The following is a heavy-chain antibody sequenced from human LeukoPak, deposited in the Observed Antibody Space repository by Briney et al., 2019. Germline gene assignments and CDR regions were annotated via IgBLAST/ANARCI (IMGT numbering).Heavy chain of an antibody. Sequence: GGSLRLSCAASGFTFSSYSMNWVRQAPGKGLEWVSSISSSSSYIYYADSVKGRFTLSRDNAKNSLYLQMNSLRAEDTAVYYCARDLRSYFDYWGQETLVTVSS. CDR1: GFTFSSYS. V-gene: IGHV3-21*01. CDR2: ISSSSSYI. CDR3: ARDLRSYFDY. J-gene: IGHJ4*02.